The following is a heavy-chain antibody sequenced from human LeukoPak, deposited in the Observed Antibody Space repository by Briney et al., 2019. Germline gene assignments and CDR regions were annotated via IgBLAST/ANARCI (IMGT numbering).Heavy chain of an antibody. CDR3: AIDPNWGTHS. V-gene: IGHV3-23*01. D-gene: IGHD7-27*01. CDR2: ISGGGGST. CDR1: GFIFSNYA. Sequence: TGGSLRLSCAASGFIFSNYAMSWVRQAPGKGLEWVSGISGGGGSTYYADSVKGRFTISRDNSKNALYLQMNSLRVEDTAVYYCAIDPNWGTHSWGQGVLVTVSS. J-gene: IGHJ4*02.